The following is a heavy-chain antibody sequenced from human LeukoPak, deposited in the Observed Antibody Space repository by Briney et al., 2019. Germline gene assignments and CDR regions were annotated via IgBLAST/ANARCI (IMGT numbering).Heavy chain of an antibody. CDR2: ISAYNGNT. J-gene: IGHJ4*02. Sequence: ASVKVSCKASGYTFTSYGISWVRQAPGQGLEWMGWISAYNGNTNYAQKLQGRVTMTTDTSTSTAYMELRSLRSDDTAVYYCARRHGVVPAAGFDYWGQGTLVTVSS. CDR3: ARRHGVVPAAGFDY. V-gene: IGHV1-18*01. CDR1: GYTFTSYG. D-gene: IGHD2-2*01.